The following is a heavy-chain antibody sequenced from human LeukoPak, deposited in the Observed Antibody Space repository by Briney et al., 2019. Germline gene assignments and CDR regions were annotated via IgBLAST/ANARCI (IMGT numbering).Heavy chain of an antibody. CDR2: FDPEDGET. CDR1: GYTLTELS. V-gene: IGHV1-24*01. D-gene: IGHD1-26*01. CDR3: ATAAVEGSPFDY. Sequence: ASVKVSCKVSGYTLTELSMHWVRQAPGKGLEWTGGFDPEDGETIYAQKFQGGVTMTEDTSTDTAYMELSSLRSEDTAVYYCATAAVEGSPFDYWGQGTLVTVSS. J-gene: IGHJ4*02.